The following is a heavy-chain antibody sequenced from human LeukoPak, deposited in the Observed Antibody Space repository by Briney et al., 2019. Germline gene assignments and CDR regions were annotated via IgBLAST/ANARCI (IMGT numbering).Heavy chain of an antibody. Sequence: GGSLRLSCAASGFTFSSYSMSWVRQAPGKGLEWVANIKQDGSEKYYVDSVKGRFTISRDNAKNSLYLQMNSLRAEDTAVYYCARVDTAMVTIFSYYYYYMDVWGKGTTVTVSS. CDR2: IKQDGSEK. CDR1: GFTFSSYS. CDR3: ARVDTAMVTIFSYYYYYMDV. V-gene: IGHV3-7*04. J-gene: IGHJ6*03. D-gene: IGHD5-18*01.